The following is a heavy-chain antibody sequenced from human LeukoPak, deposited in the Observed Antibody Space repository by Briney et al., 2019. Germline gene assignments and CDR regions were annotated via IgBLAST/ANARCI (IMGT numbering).Heavy chain of an antibody. Sequence: GGSLRLSCAASGFTFSSYAMSWVRQAPGKGLEWVSGISGSGGGTYYADSVKGRFTISRDNSKNTLYLQMNSLRAEDTAVYYCARGSKTAGTIYSFDYWGQGTLVTVSS. CDR2: ISGSGGGT. D-gene: IGHD6-13*01. CDR1: GFTFSSYA. V-gene: IGHV3-23*01. CDR3: ARGSKTAGTIYSFDY. J-gene: IGHJ4*02.